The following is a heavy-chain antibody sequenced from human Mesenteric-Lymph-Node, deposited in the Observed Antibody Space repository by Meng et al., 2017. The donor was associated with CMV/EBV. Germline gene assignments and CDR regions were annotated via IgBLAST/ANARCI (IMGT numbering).Heavy chain of an antibody. V-gene: IGHV4-4*02. CDR2: IYHSGST. J-gene: IGHJ4*02. Sequence: AVSGGSISSSNWWSWVRQPPGQGLEWIGEIYHSGSTNYNPSLKSRVTISVDKSKNQFSLKLSSVTAADTAVYYCARVVFGATTRFDYWGQGTLVTVSS. CDR1: GGSISSSNW. D-gene: IGHD3-10*02. CDR3: ARVVFGATTRFDY.